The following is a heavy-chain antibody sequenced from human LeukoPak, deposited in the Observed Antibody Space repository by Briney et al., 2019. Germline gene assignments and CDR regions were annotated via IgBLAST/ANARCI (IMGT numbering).Heavy chain of an antibody. CDR1: GYTLTALS. J-gene: IGHJ6*03. CDR3: ASERILLWFGEPSGGRYMDV. D-gene: IGHD3-10*01. CDR2: FDPDTVET. Sequence: ASVKVSCRVSGYTLTALSMHWVRQAPGKGLEWMGGFDPDTVETIYAQKFQGRVTMTEDTSTDTAYMDLSSLRSEDTAVYYCASERILLWFGEPSGGRYMDVWGKGTTVTVSS. V-gene: IGHV1-24*01.